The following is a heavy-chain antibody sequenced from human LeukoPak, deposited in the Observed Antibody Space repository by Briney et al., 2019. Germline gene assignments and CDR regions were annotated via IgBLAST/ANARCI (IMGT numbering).Heavy chain of an antibody. CDR3: ARGFRVGATIGAFDI. D-gene: IGHD1-26*01. CDR1: GGSISSYY. CDR2: IYYSGST. Sequence: PSETLSLTCTVSGGSISSYYWSWIRQPPGKGLEWIGYIYYSGSTNYNPSLKSRVTISVDTSKNQFSLKLSSVTAADTAVYYCARGFRVGATIGAFDIWGQGTMVTVSS. V-gene: IGHV4-59*01. J-gene: IGHJ3*02.